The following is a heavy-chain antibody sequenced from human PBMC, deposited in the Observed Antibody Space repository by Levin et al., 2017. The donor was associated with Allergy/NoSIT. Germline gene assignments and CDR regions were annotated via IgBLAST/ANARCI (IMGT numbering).Heavy chain of an antibody. D-gene: IGHD3-22*01. CDR3: AKDPHYDSSGYADDYFDY. V-gene: IGHV3-23*01. CDR1: GFTFSSYA. CDR2: ISGSGGST. J-gene: IGHJ4*02. Sequence: QSGGSLRLSCAASGFTFSSYAMSWVRQAPGKGLEWVSAISGSGGSTYYADSVKGRFTISRDNSKNTLYLQMNSLRAEDTAVYYCAKDPHYDSSGYADDYFDYWGQGTLVTVSS.